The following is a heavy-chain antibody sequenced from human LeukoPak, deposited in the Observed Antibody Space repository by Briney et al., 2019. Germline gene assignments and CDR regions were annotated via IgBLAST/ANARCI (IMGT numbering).Heavy chain of an antibody. CDR3: AKGRTYYDILTGYYDY. V-gene: IGHV3-9*01. D-gene: IGHD3-9*01. CDR2: ISWNSGSI. J-gene: IGHJ4*02. CDR1: GFTFDDYA. Sequence: PGRSLRLSCAASGFTFDDYAMHWVRQAPGKGLEWVSGISWNSGSIGYADSVKGRFTISRDNAKNSLYLQMNSLRAEDTALYYCAKGRTYYDILTGYYDYWGQGTLVTVSS.